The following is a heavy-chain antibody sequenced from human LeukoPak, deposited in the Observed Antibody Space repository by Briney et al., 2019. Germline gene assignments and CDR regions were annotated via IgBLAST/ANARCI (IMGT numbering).Heavy chain of an antibody. Sequence: SETLSLTCSVSGGSISSSSFFWDWIRQPPGKGLEWIASIYYSGSTYYNPSLKSRVTISVDTSKNQFSLKLSSVTAADTAVYYCARDHPYCSGATCYPGSFDYWGQGTLVTVSS. D-gene: IGHD2-15*01. CDR2: IYYSGST. CDR1: GGSISSSSFF. V-gene: IGHV4-39*07. CDR3: ARDHPYCSGATCYPGSFDY. J-gene: IGHJ4*02.